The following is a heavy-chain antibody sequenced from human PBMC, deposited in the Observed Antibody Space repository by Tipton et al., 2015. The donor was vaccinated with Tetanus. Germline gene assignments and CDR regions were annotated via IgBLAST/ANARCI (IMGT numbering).Heavy chain of an antibody. Sequence: SLRLSCAASGFTFDDYAMHWVRQAPGKGLEWVSGISWNSGSIGYADSVKGRFTISRDNAKNSLYLQMNSLRAEDTAVYYCAKGAYYYDSSGYYLLDYWGQGTLVTVSS. CDR2: ISWNSGSI. CDR3: AKGAYYYDSSGYYLLDY. D-gene: IGHD3-22*01. V-gene: IGHV3-9*01. CDR1: GFTFDDYA. J-gene: IGHJ4*02.